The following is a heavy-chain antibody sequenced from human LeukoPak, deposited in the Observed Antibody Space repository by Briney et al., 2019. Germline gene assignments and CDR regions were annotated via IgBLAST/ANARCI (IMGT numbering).Heavy chain of an antibody. J-gene: IGHJ3*02. CDR3: AKDEDGDYAFDI. Sequence: HPGRSLRLSCAASGFTLDDYAMHWVRQPPGKGLEWVSGISWNSGRIGHVDSVKGRFTISRDNAKNSLYLQMNSLRLEDTALYYCAKDEDGDYAFDIWGQGTMVTVSS. CDR2: ISWNSGRI. V-gene: IGHV3-9*01. CDR1: GFTLDDYA. D-gene: IGHD4-17*01.